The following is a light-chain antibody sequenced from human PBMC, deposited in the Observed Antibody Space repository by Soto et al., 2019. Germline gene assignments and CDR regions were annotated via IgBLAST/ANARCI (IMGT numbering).Light chain of an antibody. CDR3: LQHYFYPYT. Sequence: IQMAPSPSSLSASVGDSVFITCHARQGIRNALGWSQQKLGKAPKLLMYAASSPKSGVPSRFSGSGSGTDFTLNISSLQPEDVATYYCLQHYFYPYTFGQGTRLEIK. V-gene: IGKV1-6*01. CDR1: QGIRNA. J-gene: IGKJ5*01. CDR2: AAS.